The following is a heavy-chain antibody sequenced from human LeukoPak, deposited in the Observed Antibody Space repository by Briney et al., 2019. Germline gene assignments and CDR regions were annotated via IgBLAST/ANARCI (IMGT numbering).Heavy chain of an antibody. CDR1: GGSVSSGSYY. Sequence: SETLSLTCTVSGGSVSSGSYYWSWIRQPPGKGLEWIGYIYYSGSTNYNPSLKSRVTISVDTSKNQFSLKLSSVTAAGTAVYYCARGGHFAATPFDYWGQGTLVTVSS. CDR3: ARGGHFAATPFDY. D-gene: IGHD2-15*01. V-gene: IGHV4-61*01. CDR2: IYYSGST. J-gene: IGHJ4*02.